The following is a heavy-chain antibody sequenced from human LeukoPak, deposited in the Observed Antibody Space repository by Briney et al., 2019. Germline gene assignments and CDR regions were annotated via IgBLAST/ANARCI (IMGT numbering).Heavy chain of an antibody. J-gene: IGHJ6*03. CDR2: IYTSGST. CDR3: ARVIGRSSTSCYTSYYYYYTDV. CDR1: GGSISSYY. V-gene: IGHV4-4*07. D-gene: IGHD2-2*01. Sequence: SETLSLTCSVSGGSISSYYWSWIRQPAGKGLEWVGRIYTSGSTNYNPSLKSRVTMSVDTSKNQFSLKLSSVTAADTVVYYCARVIGRSSTSCYTSYYYYYTDVWGKGTTVTVSS.